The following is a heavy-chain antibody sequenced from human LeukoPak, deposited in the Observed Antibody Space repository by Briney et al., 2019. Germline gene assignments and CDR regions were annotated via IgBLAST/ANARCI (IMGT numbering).Heavy chain of an antibody. CDR2: INPNSGGT. CDR1: GYTFTAYY. J-gene: IGHJ4*02. CDR3: ATSSEGGYSYGSDIDY. Sequence: ASVKVSCKASGYTFTAYYMYWVRQAPGQGLECMGRINPNSGGTNYAQKSQGRVTMTGDTSISTAYMELSRLRSDDTAVYYCATSSEGGYSYGSDIDYWGQGTLVTVSS. D-gene: IGHD5-18*01. V-gene: IGHV1-2*06.